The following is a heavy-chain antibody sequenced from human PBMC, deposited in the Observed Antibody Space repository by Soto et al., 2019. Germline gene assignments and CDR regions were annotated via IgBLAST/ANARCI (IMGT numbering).Heavy chain of an antibody. CDR3: VTGDYY. CDR1: GFTFSNHV. V-gene: IGHV3-48*01. Sequence: EEQLVESGGGLVQPGGSLRLSCAASGFTFSNHVMNWVRQAPGRGLEWVSSINRDFNTYYADSVKGRFTISRDNAKDSLYLQRNSLRAADTAVYYFVTGDYYVGHGTLVTVSS. D-gene: IGHD4-17*01. J-gene: IGHJ4*01. CDR2: INRDFNT.